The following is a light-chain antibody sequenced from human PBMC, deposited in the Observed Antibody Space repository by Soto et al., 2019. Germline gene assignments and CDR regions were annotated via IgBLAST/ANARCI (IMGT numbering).Light chain of an antibody. Sequence: DIVLTQSPGTLSLSPGKRATLSCRASQSVSSYLAWYQQKPGQAPRLLIYDASNRATGIPARFSGSGSGTDFTLTISSLEPEDFAVYYCQQRSNWPKTFGPGTKVDI. CDR1: QSVSSY. CDR2: DAS. CDR3: QQRSNWPKT. V-gene: IGKV3-11*01. J-gene: IGKJ3*01.